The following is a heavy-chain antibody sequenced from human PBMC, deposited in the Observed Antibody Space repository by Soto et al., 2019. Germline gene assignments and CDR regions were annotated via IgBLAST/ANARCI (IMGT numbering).Heavy chain of an antibody. CDR3: ARDIVVASARYHPYYYAMDV. CDR1: GGSISSHY. Sequence: SETLSLTCTVSGGSISSHYWNWIRQPPGKGLEWIGYISYSGSTNYNPSLKSRVTISADTSKNQFSLKLSSVTAADAAVYYCARDIVVASARYHPYYYAMDVWGQGTTVTVSS. D-gene: IGHD2-21*01. V-gene: IGHV4-59*11. CDR2: ISYSGST. J-gene: IGHJ6*02.